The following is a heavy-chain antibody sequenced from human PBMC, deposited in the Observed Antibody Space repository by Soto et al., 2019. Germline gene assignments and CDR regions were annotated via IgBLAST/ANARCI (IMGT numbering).Heavy chain of an antibody. J-gene: IGHJ6*02. V-gene: IGHV4-61*01. CDR3: ARDQGGTPPPYYYGMDV. D-gene: IGHD1-1*01. CDR2: IYYSGST. CDR1: GGSVSSGSYH. Sequence: SETLSLTCTVSGGSVSSGSYHWSWIRQPPGKGLEWIGYIYYSGSTNYNPSLKSRVTISVDTSKNQFSLKLSSVTAADTAVYYCARDQGGTPPPYYYGMDVWGQGTTVTVSS.